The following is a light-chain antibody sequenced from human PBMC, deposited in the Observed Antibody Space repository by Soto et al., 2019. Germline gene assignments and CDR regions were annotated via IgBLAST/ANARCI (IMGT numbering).Light chain of an antibody. V-gene: IGKV1-5*03. Sequence: DTQMTQSPSTLSASVGDRVTITCRASQSISSWLAWYQQKPGKAPKVLIYKASSLESGVPSRFSGSGSGTEFTLTISSLQPDDFATYYCQQYNSFPYTFGQGTKV. J-gene: IGKJ2*01. CDR2: KAS. CDR1: QSISSW. CDR3: QQYNSFPYT.